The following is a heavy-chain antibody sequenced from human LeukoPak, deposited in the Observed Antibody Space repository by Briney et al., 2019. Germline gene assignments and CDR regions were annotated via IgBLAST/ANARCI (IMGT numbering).Heavy chain of an antibody. CDR3: TRRVSATRWFDP. J-gene: IGHJ5*02. CDR2: INSDGSTT. Sequence: GGSLRLSCAASGCTFSSYWMHWVRQAPGKGLVWVSRINSDGSTTNYADSVKGRFTISRDNAENTLYLRMNSLRVEDTAVYYCTRRVSATRWFDPWGQGTLVTVSS. D-gene: IGHD2-15*01. CDR1: GCTFSSYW. V-gene: IGHV3-74*01.